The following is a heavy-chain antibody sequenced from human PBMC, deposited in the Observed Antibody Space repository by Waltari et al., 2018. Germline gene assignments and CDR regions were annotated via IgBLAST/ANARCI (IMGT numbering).Heavy chain of an antibody. V-gene: IGHV4-39*07. CDR2: IPISGST. Sequence: QPQLQESGPGLEKPSETLSLTCPVSGVSITPRSSHWPWIRQTPGKGLEWIGSIPISGSTYYNPSLRSRVTMSVDTSNNQFSLKLTSVTAADTAVYYCARQPPTTVPTPRSPFDTWGQGTMVSVSS. J-gene: IGHJ3*02. CDR3: ARQPPTTVPTPRSPFDT. CDR1: GVSITPRSSH. D-gene: IGHD4-17*01.